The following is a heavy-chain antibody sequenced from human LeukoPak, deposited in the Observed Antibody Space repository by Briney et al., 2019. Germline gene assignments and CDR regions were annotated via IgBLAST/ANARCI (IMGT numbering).Heavy chain of an antibody. CDR2: IKPYSGGT. Sequence: ASVKVSCKASGYTFTGYYIHWVRQAPGQGLEWMGWIKPYSGGTNYAQKFQGRVTMTRDTSISTAYMELSRLRSDDTAVYYCARSDEYYDFWSGYYTGYLDYWGQGTLVTVSS. CDR3: ARSDEYYDFWSGYYTGYLDY. V-gene: IGHV1-2*02. D-gene: IGHD3-3*01. J-gene: IGHJ4*02. CDR1: GYTFTGYY.